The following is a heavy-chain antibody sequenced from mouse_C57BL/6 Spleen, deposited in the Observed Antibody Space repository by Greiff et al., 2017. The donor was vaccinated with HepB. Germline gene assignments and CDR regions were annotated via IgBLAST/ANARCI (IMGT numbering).Heavy chain of an antibody. D-gene: IGHD1-2*01. J-gene: IGHJ2*01. V-gene: IGHV3-1*02. CDR3: ARTARRKY. CDR2: IRYSGST. Sequence: EVQLQESGPGLVKPSQSLSLTCTVTGYSITSGYGWNWIRQFPANKLEWMGYIRYSGSTNYNPSLKRRISITRDTSTNQFFLQLNSVTTEDTATYYCARTARRKYWGQGTTRTVAS. CDR1: GYSITSGYG.